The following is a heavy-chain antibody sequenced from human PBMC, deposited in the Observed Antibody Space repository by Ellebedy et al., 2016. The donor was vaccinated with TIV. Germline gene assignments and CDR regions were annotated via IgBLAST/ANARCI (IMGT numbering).Heavy chain of an antibody. D-gene: IGHD2-15*01. Sequence: GESLKISCAASGFTFSSYAMSWVRQAPGKGLEWVSAITGSGGGTYYADSVKGRFTISRDNSKNTLYLQMNSLRAEDTAVYYCARHCSGGSCSHHAFDIWGQGTMVTVSS. CDR2: ITGSGGGT. J-gene: IGHJ3*02. V-gene: IGHV3-23*01. CDR1: GFTFSSYA. CDR3: ARHCSGGSCSHHAFDI.